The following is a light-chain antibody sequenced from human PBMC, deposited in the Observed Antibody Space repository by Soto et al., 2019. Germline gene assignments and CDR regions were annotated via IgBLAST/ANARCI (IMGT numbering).Light chain of an antibody. CDR3: QQYNSYWT. CDR2: KAS. Sequence: IQMTQSPSTLSASVGDRVTITCRASQSLADWLAWYQQKPGRAPKLLISKASTLETGVPSRFSGSGWGTEFTLTISSLQPDDFATYYCQQYNSYWTFGQGTKV. J-gene: IGKJ1*01. CDR1: QSLADW. V-gene: IGKV1-5*03.